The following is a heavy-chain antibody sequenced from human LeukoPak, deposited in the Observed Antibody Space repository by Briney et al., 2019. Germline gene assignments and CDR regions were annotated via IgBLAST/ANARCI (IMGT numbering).Heavy chain of an antibody. Sequence: SETLSLTCTVSGGSISSYYWSWIRQPPGKGLEWIGYIYYSGSTNYNPSLKSRVTISVDTSKNQFSLKLSSVTAADTAVYYCARDPDFWTGYYYFDYWGQGTLVTVSS. V-gene: IGHV4-59*01. CDR3: ARDPDFWTGYYYFDY. D-gene: IGHD3/OR15-3a*01. J-gene: IGHJ4*02. CDR1: GGSISSYY. CDR2: IYYSGST.